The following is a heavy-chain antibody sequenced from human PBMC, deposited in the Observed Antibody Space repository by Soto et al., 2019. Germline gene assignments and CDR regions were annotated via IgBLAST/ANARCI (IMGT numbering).Heavy chain of an antibody. CDR1: GFNFSSRA. Sequence: GGPQRLPCAASGFNFSSRASSRVLQAPGKGLEWVSVISDSGDRTYYADSVKGRFTISRDNSKNTLYLQMNSLRAEDTAVYYCGKAAHSSTYSYMDVWGKGTTVTVSS. J-gene: IGHJ6*03. CDR2: ISDSGDRT. V-gene: IGHV3-23*01. CDR3: GKAAHSSTYSYMDV. D-gene: IGHD6-13*01.